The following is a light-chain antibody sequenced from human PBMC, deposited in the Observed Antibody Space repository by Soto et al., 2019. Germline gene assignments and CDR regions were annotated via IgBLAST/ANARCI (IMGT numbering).Light chain of an antibody. Sequence: QSVLTQPPSASESPGQSVTISCTGVSGDVGGYTYVSWYQHSPGKAPKLLIYEVSKRAQGVPGRFTGSKSGNTASLTVSELQPDDEADYYCCSSGGRNGVVVFGGGTKVTVL. V-gene: IGLV2-8*01. CDR3: CSSGGRNGVVV. CDR2: EVS. CDR1: SGDVGGYTY. J-gene: IGLJ2*01.